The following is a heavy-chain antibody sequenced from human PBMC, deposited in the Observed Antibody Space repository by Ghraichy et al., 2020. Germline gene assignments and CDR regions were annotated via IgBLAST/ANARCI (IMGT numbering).Heavy chain of an antibody. Sequence: SETLSLTCAVYGGSFSGYYWSWIRQPPGKGLEWIGEINHSGSTNYNPSLKSRVTISVDTSKNQFSLKLSSVTAADTAVYYCARPSPALEYSSSPQYNWFDPWGQGTLVTVSS. J-gene: IGHJ5*02. V-gene: IGHV4-34*01. CDR3: ARPSPALEYSSSPQYNWFDP. CDR1: GGSFSGYY. D-gene: IGHD6-6*01. CDR2: INHSGST.